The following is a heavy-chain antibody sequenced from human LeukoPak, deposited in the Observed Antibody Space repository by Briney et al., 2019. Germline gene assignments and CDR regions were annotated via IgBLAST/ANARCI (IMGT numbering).Heavy chain of an antibody. D-gene: IGHD3-10*01. CDR3: AREWSGFGELPDY. Sequence: GGSLRLSCAASGFTFDDYAMHWVRQAPGKGLVWVSRINSDGSSTGYADSVKGRFTISRDNAKNTLYLQMNSLRVEDTAVYYCAREWSGFGELPDYWGQGTLVTVSS. CDR2: INSDGSST. V-gene: IGHV3-74*01. CDR1: GFTFDDYA. J-gene: IGHJ4*02.